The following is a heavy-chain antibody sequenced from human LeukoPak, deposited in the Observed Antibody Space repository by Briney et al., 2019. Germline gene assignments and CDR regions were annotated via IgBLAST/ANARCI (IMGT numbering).Heavy chain of an antibody. CDR2: IYYSGST. Sequence: SETLSLTCTVSGGSISSSSYYWGWIRQPPGKGLEWIGSIYYSGSTYYNPSLKSRVTISVDTSKNQFSLKLSSVTAADTAVYYCARHKPNRWWELLRGFDPWGQGTLVTVSS. CDR3: ARHKPNRWWELLRGFDP. J-gene: IGHJ5*02. D-gene: IGHD1-26*01. CDR1: GGSISSSSYY. V-gene: IGHV4-39*01.